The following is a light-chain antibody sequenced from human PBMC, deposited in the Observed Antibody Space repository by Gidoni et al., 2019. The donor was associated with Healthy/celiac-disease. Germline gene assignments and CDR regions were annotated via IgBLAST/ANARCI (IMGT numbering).Light chain of an antibody. CDR1: QSVSSY. CDR2: DAS. Sequence: EIVLTQSPATLSLSPGDGATIPCRACQSVSSYVAWYQQKPGQAPRLLIYDASNRATGIPARFSGSGSGTDFTLTISSLEPEDFAVYYCQQRSNWPPKYTFGQGTKLDIK. V-gene: IGKV3-11*01. CDR3: QQRSNWPPKYT. J-gene: IGKJ2*01.